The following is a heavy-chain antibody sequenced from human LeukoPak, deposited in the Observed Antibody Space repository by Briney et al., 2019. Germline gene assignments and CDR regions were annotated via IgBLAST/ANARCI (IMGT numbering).Heavy chain of an antibody. CDR3: ARDLRDSSGWYGPLY. V-gene: IGHV3-53*01. Sequence: GGSLRLSCAASGFTVSSNYMSWVRKAPGKGLEWVSVIYSDGTTYYADSVKGRFTISRDNSKNTLSLQMNSLRAEDTAVYYCARDLRDSSGWYGPLYWGQGTLVTVSS. D-gene: IGHD6-19*01. CDR2: IYSDGTT. CDR1: GFTVSSNY. J-gene: IGHJ4*02.